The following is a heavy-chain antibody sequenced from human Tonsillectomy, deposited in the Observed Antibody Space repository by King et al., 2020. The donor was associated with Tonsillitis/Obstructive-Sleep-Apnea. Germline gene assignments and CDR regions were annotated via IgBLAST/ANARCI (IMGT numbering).Heavy chain of an antibody. CDR1: GFTFSSYA. CDR2: ISKDGSYR. V-gene: IGHV3-30*04. Sequence: VQLVESGGGVVQPGRSLTLSCAASGFTFSSYAMHWVRQDPGKGLEWVAAISKDGSYRYYADSVKGRFTISRDNSKNTLSLQMNSLRTEDTAVYYCVSLEMSASDYWGQGTLVTVSS. CDR3: VSLEMSASDY. J-gene: IGHJ4*02. D-gene: IGHD3-3*01.